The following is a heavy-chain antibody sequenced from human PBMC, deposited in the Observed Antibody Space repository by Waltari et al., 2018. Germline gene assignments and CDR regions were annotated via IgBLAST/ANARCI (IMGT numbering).Heavy chain of an antibody. J-gene: IGHJ3*02. V-gene: IGHV7-4-1*02. CDR1: GYTFTSYA. D-gene: IGHD3-22*01. CDR2: INTNTGNP. Sequence: VQLVQSGSELKKLGASVKVSCKASGYTFTSYAMKWGRQAPGQGLEWMGWINTNTGNPTYAQGFTGRFVFSLDTSVSTAYLQISSLKAEDTAVYYCARDLEEVVVIRDGDAFDIWGQGTMVTVSS. CDR3: ARDLEEVVVIRDGDAFDI.